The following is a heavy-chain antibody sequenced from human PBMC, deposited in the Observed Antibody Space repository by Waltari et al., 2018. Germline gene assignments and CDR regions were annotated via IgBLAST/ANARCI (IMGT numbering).Heavy chain of an antibody. CDR2: IYYSGST. Sequence: QLQLQESGPGLVKPSETLSLTCTVSGGSISSSSYYWGWIRQPPGKGLEWIGSIYYSGSTYYNPSLKSRVTISVDTSKNQFSLKLSSVTAADTAVYYCTSQPNWGNYYYYMDVWGKGTTVTVSS. CDR1: GGSISSSSYY. D-gene: IGHD7-27*01. CDR3: TSQPNWGNYYYYMDV. J-gene: IGHJ6*03. V-gene: IGHV4-39*01.